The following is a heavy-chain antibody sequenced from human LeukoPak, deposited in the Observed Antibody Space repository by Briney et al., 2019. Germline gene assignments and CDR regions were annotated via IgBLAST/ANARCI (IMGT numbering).Heavy chain of an antibody. CDR3: ARVQGYDDDSFVGFSSPDDAFAI. Sequence: APVKVSCKASGYTFTSYGISWVRQAPGQGLEWLGWINPNSGDTNYAQRFQGRVTMTRDPSISTVYMDLTRLISDDTAVYYCARVQGYDDDSFVGFSSPDDAFAIWGQGTLVTVSS. CDR2: INPNSGDT. V-gene: IGHV1-2*02. CDR1: GYTFTSYG. J-gene: IGHJ3*02. D-gene: IGHD3-3*01.